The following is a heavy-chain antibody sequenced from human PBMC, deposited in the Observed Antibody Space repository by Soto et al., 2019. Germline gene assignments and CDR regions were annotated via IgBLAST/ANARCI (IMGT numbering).Heavy chain of an antibody. CDR2: IYYSGST. D-gene: IGHD2-2*01. CDR3: ARADCSSTSCYGYFDY. CDR1: GGSISSYY. V-gene: IGHV4-59*01. J-gene: IGHJ4*02. Sequence: PSETLSLTCTVSGGSISSYYWSWIRQPPGKGLERIGYIYYSGSTNYNPSLKSRVTISVDTSKNQFSLKLSSVTAADTAVYYCARADCSSTSCYGYFDYWGQGTLVTVSS.